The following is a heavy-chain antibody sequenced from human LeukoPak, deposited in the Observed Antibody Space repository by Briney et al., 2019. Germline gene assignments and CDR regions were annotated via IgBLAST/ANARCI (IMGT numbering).Heavy chain of an antibody. D-gene: IGHD5-12*01. CDR2: IWHDGSNA. V-gene: IGHV3-33*06. J-gene: IGHJ6*03. Sequence: PGRSLRLSCAASAFTFSNYAMHWVRQAPGKGLEWVAVIWHDGSNAYYGDSVKGRFTIARDNSENTLYLQMNSLRAEDTAVYYCVKDAGSVANHMDVWGKGSTVTVCS. CDR1: AFTFSNYA. CDR3: VKDAGSVANHMDV.